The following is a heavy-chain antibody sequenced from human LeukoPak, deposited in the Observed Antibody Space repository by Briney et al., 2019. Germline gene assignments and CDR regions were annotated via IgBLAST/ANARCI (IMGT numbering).Heavy chain of an antibody. V-gene: IGHV3-23*01. CDR2: LGRSGENR. J-gene: IGHJ6*02. CDR1: EFVFSDYY. Sequence: GSLRLSCAASEFVFSDYYMSWVRQAPGKGLEWVSGLGRSGENRYYATSVRGRFSISRDNSKDTVYLQMNSLRAEDTAIYYCVKDRPCETCMPMDAWGQGTTVTVSS. D-gene: IGHD2-2*01. CDR3: VKDRPCETCMPMDA.